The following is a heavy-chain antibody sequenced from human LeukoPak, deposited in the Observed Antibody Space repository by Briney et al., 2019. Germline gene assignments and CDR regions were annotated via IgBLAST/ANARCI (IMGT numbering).Heavy chain of an antibody. CDR1: GYTFSAHY. D-gene: IGHD2-2*02. CDR2: IDPASGGT. J-gene: IGHJ4*02. CDR3: ARVPGPYTTSRFDF. V-gene: IGHV1-2*02. Sequence: ASVRVSCKTSGYTFSAHYLHWVRQAPGQRPEWVGRIDPASGGTHYAQKFQGRVTVTRDTSTTTVDMELSGLRSDDTAVYYCARVPGPYTTSRFDFWGQGTLDTVSS.